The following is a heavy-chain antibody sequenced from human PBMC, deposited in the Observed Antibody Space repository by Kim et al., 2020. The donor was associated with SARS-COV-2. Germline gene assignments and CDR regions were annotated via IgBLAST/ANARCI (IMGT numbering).Heavy chain of an antibody. CDR1: GFTFDDYA. Sequence: GGSLRLSCAASGFTFDDYAMHWVRQAPGKGLEWVSGISWNSGSIGYADSVKGRFTISRDNAKNSLYLQMNSLRAEDTALYYCAKAYSLEETYYFDYWGQGTLVTVSS. CDR2: ISWNSGSI. D-gene: IGHD2-21*01. J-gene: IGHJ4*02. CDR3: AKAYSLEETYYFDY. V-gene: IGHV3-9*01.